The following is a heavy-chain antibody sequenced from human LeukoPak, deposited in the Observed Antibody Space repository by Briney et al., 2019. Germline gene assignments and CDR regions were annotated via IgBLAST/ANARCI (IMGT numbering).Heavy chain of an antibody. CDR2: IYYSGST. Sequence: SETLSLTCTVSGGSISSYYWSWIRQPPGKGLEWIGYIYYSGSTNYNPSLKSRVTISVDTSKNQFSLKLSSVTAADTAVYYCAISSDWWPIFDYWGQGTLVIVSS. J-gene: IGHJ4*02. D-gene: IGHD6-19*01. V-gene: IGHV4-59*01. CDR3: AISSDWWPIFDY. CDR1: GGSISSYY.